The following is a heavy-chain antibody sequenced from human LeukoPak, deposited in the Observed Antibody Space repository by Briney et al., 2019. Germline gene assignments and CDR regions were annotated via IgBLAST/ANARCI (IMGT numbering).Heavy chain of an antibody. CDR1: GFTFGNYG. J-gene: IGHJ6*02. CDR3: AKELYNYGDYGAEGLDV. D-gene: IGHD4-17*01. Sequence: GGSLRLSCAVSGFTFGNYGMHWVRQAPGKGLEWVALISYDGSSEYYAGSVKGRFTISRDNSKITVYLQMYSLKAEDTAVYYCAKELYNYGDYGAEGLDVGGQGTTVTVS. CDR2: ISYDGSSE. V-gene: IGHV3-30*18.